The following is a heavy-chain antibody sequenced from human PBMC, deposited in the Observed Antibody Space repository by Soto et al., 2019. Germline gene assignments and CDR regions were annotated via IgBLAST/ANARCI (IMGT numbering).Heavy chain of an antibody. V-gene: IGHV1-69*01. D-gene: IGHD6-13*01. CDR1: EGTFNSYA. CDR3: ASGASRWYPYCFDS. CDR2: IIPYYNTL. J-gene: IGHJ4*02. Sequence: QAQVVQSGAEVRKPGSSVKLSCKASEGTFNSYAIAWVRQAPGQGLERMGGIIPYYNTLNYAQKFQDRVTITADDSTNTVYMELSSLRSDDTAVYFCASGASRWYPYCFDSWAQGTLVTVSS.